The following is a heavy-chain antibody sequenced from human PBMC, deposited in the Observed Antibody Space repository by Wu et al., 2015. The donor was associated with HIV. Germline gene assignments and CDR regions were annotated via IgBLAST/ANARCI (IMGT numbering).Heavy chain of an antibody. D-gene: IGHD3-3*01. CDR3: ARGDYANYDFWSAYPSY. Sequence: QVQLVQSGAEVKKPGASVKVSCQASGYTFTDYYIHWVRQAPGQGLEWMGWINPNSGGTNYAQKFQGRVTLTRDTSIGPAYMELSRLTSDDTAVYYCARGDYANYDFWSAYPSYWGQGTLVTVSS. CDR2: INPNSGGT. J-gene: IGHJ4*02. CDR1: GYTFTDYY. V-gene: IGHV1-2*02.